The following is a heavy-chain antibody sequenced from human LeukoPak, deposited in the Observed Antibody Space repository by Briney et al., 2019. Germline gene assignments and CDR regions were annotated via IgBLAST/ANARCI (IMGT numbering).Heavy chain of an antibody. Sequence: GGSLRLSCAASGFTFSSYSMNWVRQAPGKGLEWVSYISASSNYIYYADSVRGRFTISRDNAKNSLVLQMNSLRDEDTAVYYCARVWGYPFDYWGQGTLVTVSS. D-gene: IGHD3-16*01. V-gene: IGHV3-21*01. CDR3: ARVWGYPFDY. CDR2: ISASSNYI. CDR1: GFTFSSYS. J-gene: IGHJ4*02.